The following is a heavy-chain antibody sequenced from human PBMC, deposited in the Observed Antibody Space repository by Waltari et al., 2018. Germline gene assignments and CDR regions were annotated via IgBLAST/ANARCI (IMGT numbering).Heavy chain of an antibody. D-gene: IGHD3-3*01. CDR1: GSTISSSNYY. Sequence: QMQLQESGPGQEKPSETLSLTCKDSGSTISSSNYYWGWIRQPPGKGLEWIGSIYYSGSTYYNPSLKSRVTISVDTSKNQFSLKLSSVTAADTAVYYCARHPIFGVVANDAFDIWGQGTMVTVSS. J-gene: IGHJ3*02. CDR3: ARHPIFGVVANDAFDI. CDR2: IYYSGST. V-gene: IGHV4-39*01.